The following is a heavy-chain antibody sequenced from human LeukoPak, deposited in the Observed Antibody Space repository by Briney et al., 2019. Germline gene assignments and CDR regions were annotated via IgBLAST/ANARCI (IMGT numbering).Heavy chain of an antibody. CDR2: ISYDGSSK. CDR1: GFTFSSYD. J-gene: IGHJ1*01. V-gene: IGHV3-30*18. CDR3: AKDPGPKYFQH. Sequence: GGSLRLSCADSGFTFSSYDMHWVRQAPGKGLEWVAVISYDGSSKYCADSVKGRFTISRDNSQNTLYLQMNSLRAEDTAVYYCAKDPGPKYFQHWGQGTLVTVSS.